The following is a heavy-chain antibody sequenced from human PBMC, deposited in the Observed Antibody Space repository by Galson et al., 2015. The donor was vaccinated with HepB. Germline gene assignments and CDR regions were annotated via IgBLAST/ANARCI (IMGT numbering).Heavy chain of an antibody. CDR1: GDTFSSYA. V-gene: IGHV1-69*06. J-gene: IGHJ4*02. Sequence: SVKVSCKASGDTFSSYAISWVRQAPGQGLEWMGGIIPTIGTASYAQKFQGRVMITADKSMSTAYMELSSLRFEDTAVYYCATVEYSGSQRVFDNWGQGTQVTVSS. CDR3: ATVEYSGSQRVFDN. D-gene: IGHD1-26*01. CDR2: IIPTIGTA.